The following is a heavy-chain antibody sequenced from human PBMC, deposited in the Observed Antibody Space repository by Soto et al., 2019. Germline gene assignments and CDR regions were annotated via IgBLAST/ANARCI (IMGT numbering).Heavy chain of an antibody. V-gene: IGHV5-10-1*01. CDR2: IDPSDSYT. CDR1: GYSFTSYW. CDR3: ARMNWARGPGDWFAP. D-gene: IGHD3-10*01. J-gene: IGHJ5*02. Sequence: GESLKISCKASGYSFTSYWISWVRQMPGKGLEWMGRIDPSDSYTNYSPSFQGHVTISADKSISTAYLQWSSLKASDTAMYYCARMNWARGPGDWFAPWGQGTLVTVSS.